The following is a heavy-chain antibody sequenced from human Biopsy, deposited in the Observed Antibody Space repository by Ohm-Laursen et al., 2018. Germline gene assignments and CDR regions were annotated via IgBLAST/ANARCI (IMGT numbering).Heavy chain of an antibody. CDR1: GGSINSHH. Sequence: SETLFLTCTVSGGSINSHHWSWIRQPAGKGLEWIGRVYISGGTTYNPSLKSRVTMSLDTSKNQFSLRLRSVTAADTAVYYCARDSPSYADYPFDYWGQGTLVTVSS. CDR3: ARDSPSYADYPFDY. J-gene: IGHJ4*02. D-gene: IGHD4-17*01. V-gene: IGHV4-4*07. CDR2: VYISGGT.